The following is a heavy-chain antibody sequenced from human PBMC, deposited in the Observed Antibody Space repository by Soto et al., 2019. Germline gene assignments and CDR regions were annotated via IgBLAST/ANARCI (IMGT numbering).Heavy chain of an antibody. V-gene: IGHV4-59*01. Sequence: QVQLQESGPGLVKPSETLSLTCTVSGASISTYYWSWVRQPPGKGLEWIGYIHDSGSTYYNPSLKSRVPMSLHTSRNQFFLQLTSVTAADTAVYSCAGESAGSGKNNWFDPWGQGMVVTVSS. CDR3: AGESAGSGKNNWFDP. D-gene: IGHD3-10*01. CDR2: IHDSGST. J-gene: IGHJ5*02. CDR1: GASISTYY.